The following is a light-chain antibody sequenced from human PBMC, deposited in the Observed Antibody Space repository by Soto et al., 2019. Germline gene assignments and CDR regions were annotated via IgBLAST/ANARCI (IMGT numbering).Light chain of an antibody. CDR2: TND. J-gene: IGLJ1*01. Sequence: QAVLTQPPSASGTPGQTVTISCSGSSSNIGTSSVHWYKHLPGTAPKPLIYTNDQRPSGVPDRFSGSKSGTSASLAISGLQSENEADYYCAVWDDSLNGHVFGAGTKLTVL. V-gene: IGLV1-44*01. CDR3: AVWDDSLNGHV. CDR1: SSNIGTSS.